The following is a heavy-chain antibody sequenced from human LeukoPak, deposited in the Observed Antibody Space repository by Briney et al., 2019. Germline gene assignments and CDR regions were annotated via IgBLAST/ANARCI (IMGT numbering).Heavy chain of an antibody. V-gene: IGHV3-30*18. J-gene: IGHJ4*02. CDR3: AKDRSLSVRYLDY. CDR1: GFTFSSYD. Sequence: PGGSLRLSCAASGFTFSSYDMHWVRQAPGKGLEWVAVISYDGSNKYYADSVKGRFTISRDNSKNTLYLQMNSLRAEDTAVYYCAKDRSLSVRYLDYWGQGTLVTVSS. CDR2: ISYDGSNK. D-gene: IGHD1-1*01.